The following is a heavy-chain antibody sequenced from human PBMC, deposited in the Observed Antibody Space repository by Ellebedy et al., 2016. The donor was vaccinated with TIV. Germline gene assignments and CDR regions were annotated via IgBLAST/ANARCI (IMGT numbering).Heavy chain of an antibody. D-gene: IGHD2-2*01. CDR1: GFTFSDYY. J-gene: IGHJ3*02. V-gene: IGHV3-11*05. CDR2: ISSSSSYT. Sequence: GGSLRLSXAASGFTFSDYYMSWIRQAPGKGLEWVSYISSSSSYTNYADSVKGRFTISRDNAKNSLYLQMNSLRAEDTAVYYCARDRDCSSTSCSKDAFDIWGQGTMVTVSS. CDR3: ARDRDCSSTSCSKDAFDI.